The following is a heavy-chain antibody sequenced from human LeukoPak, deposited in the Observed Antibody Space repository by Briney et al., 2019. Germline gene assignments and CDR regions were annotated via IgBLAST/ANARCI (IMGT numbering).Heavy chain of an antibody. CDR1: GGSISSSSYY. D-gene: IGHD3-3*01. V-gene: IGHV4-39*01. CDR3: ARQFRITIFGVVICNWFDP. J-gene: IGHJ5*02. Sequence: KSSETLSLTCTVSGGSISSSSYYWGWIRQPPGKGLEWIGSIYYSGSTYYNPSLKSRVTISVDTSKNQFSLKLSSVTAADTAVYYCARQFRITIFGVVICNWFDPWGQGTLVTVSS. CDR2: IYYSGST.